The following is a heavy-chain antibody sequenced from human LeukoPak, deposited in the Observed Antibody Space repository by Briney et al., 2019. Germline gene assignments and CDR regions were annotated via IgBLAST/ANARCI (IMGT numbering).Heavy chain of an antibody. D-gene: IGHD3-10*01. CDR1: GFTFSSYS. V-gene: IGHV3-21*01. J-gene: IGHJ1*01. Sequence: GGSLRLSCAASGFTFSSYSMNWVRQAPGKGLEWVSSISSSSSYIYYADSVKGRFTISRDNAKNSLYLQMNRLRAEDTAVYYCARDAVRYYYGSGSYGLEYFQHWGQGTLVTVSS. CDR2: ISSSSSYI. CDR3: ARDAVRYYYGSGSYGLEYFQH.